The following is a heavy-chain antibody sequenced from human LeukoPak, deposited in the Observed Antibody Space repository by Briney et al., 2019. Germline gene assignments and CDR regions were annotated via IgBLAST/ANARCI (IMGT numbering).Heavy chain of an antibody. J-gene: IGHJ3*02. CDR3: ARGYYYDSSGFLANDAFDI. V-gene: IGHV1-69*04. Sequence: SVKVSCKASGGTFSSYAISWVRQAPGQGLEWMGRIIPILGIANYAQKFQGRVTITADKSTSTAYMEPSSLRSEDTAVYYCARGYYYDSSGFLANDAFDIWGQGTMVTVSS. D-gene: IGHD3-22*01. CDR2: IIPILGIA. CDR1: GGTFSSYA.